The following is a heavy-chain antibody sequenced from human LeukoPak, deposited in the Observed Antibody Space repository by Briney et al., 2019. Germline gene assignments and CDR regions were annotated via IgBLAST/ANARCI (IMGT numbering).Heavy chain of an antibody. CDR3: ARAVATIADFDY. D-gene: IGHD5-12*01. CDR2: IYYSGST. V-gene: IGHV4-30-4*08. J-gene: IGHJ4*02. CDR1: GGSISSGDYY. Sequence: SETLSLTCTVSGGSISSGDYYWSWIRQPPGKGLEWFGYIYYSGSTYYNPSLKSRVTISVDTSKNQFSLKLSSVTAADTAVYYCARAVATIADFDYWGQGTLVTVSS.